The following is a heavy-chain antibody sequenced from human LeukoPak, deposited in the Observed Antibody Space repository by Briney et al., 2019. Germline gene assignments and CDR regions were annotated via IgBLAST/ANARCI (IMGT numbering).Heavy chain of an antibody. CDR2: INPNSGGT. CDR1: GYTFTGYY. J-gene: IGHJ4*02. V-gene: IGHV1-2*02. Sequence: GASVKVSCRASGYTFTGYYMHWVRQAPGQGLEWMGWINPNSGGTNYAQKFQGRVTMTRDTSISTAYMELSRLRSDDTAVYYCARDRVSWYGSPPYFDYWGQGTLVTVSS. CDR3: ARDRVSWYGSPPYFDY. D-gene: IGHD6-13*01.